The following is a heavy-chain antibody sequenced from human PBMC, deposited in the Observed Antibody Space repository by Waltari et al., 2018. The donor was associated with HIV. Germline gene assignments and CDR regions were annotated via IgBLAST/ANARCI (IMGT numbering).Heavy chain of an antibody. D-gene: IGHD1-26*01. Sequence: EVQLVESGGGLIEPGGSLRLSCAASGVTISDNYRSWVRQAPGKGLEWVSVIYSGGSTYYADSVKGRFTISRDNSKNTLSLHMNSLRAEDTAVYYCARDPRSSGYYGMDVWGQGATVTVSS. CDR1: GVTISDNY. CDR3: ARDPRSSGYYGMDV. CDR2: IYSGGST. V-gene: IGHV3-53*01. J-gene: IGHJ6*02.